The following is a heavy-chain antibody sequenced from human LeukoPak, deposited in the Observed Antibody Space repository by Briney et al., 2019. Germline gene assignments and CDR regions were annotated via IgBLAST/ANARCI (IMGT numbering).Heavy chain of an antibody. J-gene: IGHJ3*02. Sequence: SETLSLTCTVPGGSISSYYWSWIRQPPGKGLEWIGYIYYSGSTNYNPSLKSRVTISVDTSKNQFSLKLSSVTAADTAVYYCASARLVGATRGAFDIWGQGTMVTVSS. CDR1: GGSISSYY. V-gene: IGHV4-59*01. CDR2: IYYSGST. D-gene: IGHD1-26*01. CDR3: ASARLVGATRGAFDI.